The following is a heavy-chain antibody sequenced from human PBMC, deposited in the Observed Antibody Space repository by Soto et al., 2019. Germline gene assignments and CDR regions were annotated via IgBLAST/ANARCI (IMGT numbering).Heavy chain of an antibody. J-gene: IGHJ6*02. CDR1: GFTFSSYA. D-gene: IGHD3-10*01. CDR3: SAALFTMLKFYYHYGMDV. CDR2: ISGSGGST. V-gene: IGHV3-23*01. Sequence: GGSLRLSCAASGFTFSSYAMSWFRQAPGKGLEWVSAISGSGGSTYYADSVKGRFTISRDNSKNTLYLQMNSLRAEDTAVYYCSAALFTMLKFYYHYGMDVSGQGPTGTVS.